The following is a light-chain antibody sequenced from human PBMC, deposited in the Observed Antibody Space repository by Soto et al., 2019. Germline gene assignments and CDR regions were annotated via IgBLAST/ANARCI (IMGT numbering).Light chain of an antibody. J-gene: IGKJ1*01. V-gene: IGKV3-20*01. CDR2: GAS. Sequence: EIVLTQSPDTLSLSPGERATLSCRASQSVSSSYLAWYQQKPGQAPRLLIYGASSRATGIPDRFSGSGSGTDFTLTISRLEPEDFAVYYCQQYGSSPGTCGQGTKVEIK. CDR1: QSVSSSY. CDR3: QQYGSSPGT.